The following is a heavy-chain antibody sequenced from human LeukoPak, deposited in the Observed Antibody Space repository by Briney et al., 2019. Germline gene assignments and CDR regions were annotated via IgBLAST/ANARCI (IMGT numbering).Heavy chain of an antibody. CDR2: IYTSGGT. CDR1: GGSISSYD. CDR3: ARDNYDSSGYYYSAPGIFDY. J-gene: IGHJ4*02. D-gene: IGHD3-22*01. Sequence: SETLSLTCTVSGGSISSYDWSWIRQRAGKGLEWIGRIYTSGGTKYNPSLKSRVTMSLDTSKNPFSLKLSSVTAADTAVYYCARDNYDSSGYYYSAPGIFDYWGQGTLVTVSS. V-gene: IGHV4-4*07.